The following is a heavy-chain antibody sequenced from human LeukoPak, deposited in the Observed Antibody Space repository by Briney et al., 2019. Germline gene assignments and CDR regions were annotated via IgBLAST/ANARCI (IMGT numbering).Heavy chain of an antibody. V-gene: IGHV4-34*01. CDR2: INHGGST. Sequence: SETLSLTCAVYGGSFSGYYWSWIRQPPGKGLEWIGEINHGGSTNYNPSLKSRVTISVDTSKNQFSLKLSSVTAADTAVYYCARGPGGYDILTGYYYTKYYFDYWGQGTLVTVSS. CDR1: GGSFSGYY. CDR3: ARGPGGYDILTGYYYTKYYFDY. J-gene: IGHJ4*02. D-gene: IGHD3-9*01.